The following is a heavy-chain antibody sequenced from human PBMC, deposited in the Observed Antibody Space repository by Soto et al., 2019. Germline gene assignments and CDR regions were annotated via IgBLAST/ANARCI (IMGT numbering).Heavy chain of an antibody. J-gene: IGHJ4*02. CDR1: GGSISSGDYY. D-gene: IGHD3-22*01. V-gene: IGHV4-30-4*02. CDR3: AVAAGRYYDSTGYEFDY. CDR2: IYYSGST. Sequence: SETLSITCPVSGGSISSGDYYWSWIRQPAVKVLEWIGYIYYSGSTYYHPSLKSRVTIAVDTSKNQFSLKLSSVTAADTAVYYCAVAAGRYYDSTGYEFDYWGQGTLVTVSS.